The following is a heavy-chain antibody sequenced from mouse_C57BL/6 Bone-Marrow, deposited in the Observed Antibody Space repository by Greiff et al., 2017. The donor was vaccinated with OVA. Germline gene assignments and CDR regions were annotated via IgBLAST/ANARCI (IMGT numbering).Heavy chain of an antibody. CDR3: AHYGSRLYLHY. Sequence: QVQLQQPGAELVRPGTSVKLSCKASGYTFTNYWMHWVKQRPGQGLAWIGVIAPSDSYINYNQKFKGRATLTVDTSSSTAYMHRSSLTSEDSAVYYCAHYGSRLYLHYWGQGTSLTVSS. CDR1: GYTFTNYW. CDR2: IAPSDSYI. V-gene: IGHV1-59*01. D-gene: IGHD1-1*01. J-gene: IGHJ2*02.